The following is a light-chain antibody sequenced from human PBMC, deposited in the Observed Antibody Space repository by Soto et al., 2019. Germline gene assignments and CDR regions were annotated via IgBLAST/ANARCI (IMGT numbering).Light chain of an antibody. CDR1: QSVSSY. J-gene: IGKJ1*01. CDR2: DAS. CDR3: QQSSNWPPT. V-gene: IGKV3-11*01. Sequence: EIVLTQSPATLSLSPGERATLSCRASQSVSSYLAWYQQKPGQAPRLLIYDASNRATGIPARFSGSGSGTDFTLTISSLEHDDFAVYYCQQSSNWPPTFGEGTKVEIK.